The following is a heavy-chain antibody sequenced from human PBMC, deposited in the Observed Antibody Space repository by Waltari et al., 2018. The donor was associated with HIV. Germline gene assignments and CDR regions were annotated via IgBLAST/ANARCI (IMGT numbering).Heavy chain of an antibody. CDR3: ARDKAPYSTSSAVDY. Sequence: VQLVESGGGGVQLGRSLRPSCAASGFPFSTFGILWVRQAPGTGLEWGAGIWYDGGDKFHAESVKGRFIISRDNSRNIVFLQMNSLRAEDTARYYCARDKAPYSTSSAVDYWGQGTLVTVSS. D-gene: IGHD4-4*01. CDR2: IWYDGGDK. CDR1: GFPFSTFG. V-gene: IGHV3-33*01. J-gene: IGHJ4*02.